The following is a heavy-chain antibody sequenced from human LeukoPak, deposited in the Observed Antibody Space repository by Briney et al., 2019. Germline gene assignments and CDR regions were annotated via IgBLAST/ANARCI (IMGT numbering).Heavy chain of an antibody. D-gene: IGHD3-10*01. Sequence: GGSLRLSCAASGFTFSSYSMNWVRQAPGKGLEWISYISNSSNTIYYADSIKGRFTISRDNAKNSLYLQMNGLRVEDTAMYYCATTEFLDHWGQGTLVTVSS. CDR2: ISNSSNTI. CDR1: GFTFSSYS. V-gene: IGHV3-48*01. J-gene: IGHJ4*02. CDR3: ATTEFLDH.